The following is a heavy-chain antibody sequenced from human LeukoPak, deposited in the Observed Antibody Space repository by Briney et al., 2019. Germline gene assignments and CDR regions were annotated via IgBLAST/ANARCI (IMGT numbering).Heavy chain of an antibody. D-gene: IGHD6-19*01. J-gene: IGHJ4*02. CDR3: ARVEGDYSSGYLPHY. Sequence: ASVKVSCKASGYTFTSFGISWVRQAPGQGLKWMGWISAYNGNTNYEQKLQGRVTMTTDTSTSTAYMELRSLRSDDTAVYYCARVEGDYSSGYLPHYWGQGTLVTVSS. V-gene: IGHV1-18*01. CDR1: GYTFTSFG. CDR2: ISAYNGNT.